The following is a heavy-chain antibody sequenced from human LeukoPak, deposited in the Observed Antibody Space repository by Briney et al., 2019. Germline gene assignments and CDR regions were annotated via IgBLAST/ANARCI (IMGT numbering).Heavy chain of an antibody. J-gene: IGHJ4*02. D-gene: IGHD4-17*01. CDR1: GFTFSSYG. V-gene: IGHV3-23*01. CDR2: ISGSGGST. CDR3: ARGHTAVTRHFDF. Sequence: GGTLRLSCAASGFTFSSYGMSWVRQAPGKGLEWVSAISGSGGSTYYADSVKGRFTISRDDAKNLLYLDMNSLRAEDTAVYYCARGHTAVTRHFDFWGQGTLVTVSS.